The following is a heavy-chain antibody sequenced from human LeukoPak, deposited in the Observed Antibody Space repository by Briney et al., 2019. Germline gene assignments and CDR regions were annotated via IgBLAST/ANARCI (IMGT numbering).Heavy chain of an antibody. D-gene: IGHD6-19*01. CDR2: IYPGDSDT. CDR1: GDSFTSSW. V-gene: IGHV5-51*01. Sequence: GESLKISCKGSGDSFTSSWIGWVRQMPGKGLEWVGIIYPGDSDTRYSPSFQGQVTISADRSISIAYLQWSSLKASDSAMYYCASGGGQWHSDYWGQGTLVTVSS. CDR3: ASGGGQWHSDY. J-gene: IGHJ4*02.